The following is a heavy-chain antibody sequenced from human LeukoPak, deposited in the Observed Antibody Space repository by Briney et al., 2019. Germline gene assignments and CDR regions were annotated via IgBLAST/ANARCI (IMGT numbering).Heavy chain of an antibody. V-gene: IGHV3-21*01. CDR1: GFTFSTYS. Sequence: GGSLRLSCAASGFTFSTYSMNWVRRAPGKGLEWVSSITSRGNIYYADSVKGRFTISRDNARDSLFLQMNRLRAEDTAVYYCARDPGAGDYWGQGTLVTVSS. J-gene: IGHJ4*02. CDR2: ITSRGNI. CDR3: ARDPGAGDY. D-gene: IGHD3-10*01.